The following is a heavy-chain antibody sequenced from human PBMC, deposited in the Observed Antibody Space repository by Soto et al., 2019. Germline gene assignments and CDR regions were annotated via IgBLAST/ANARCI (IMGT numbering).Heavy chain of an antibody. CDR1: GFRFNNYW. CDR2: AHPDGSQM. CDR3: ARAVDFVSDF. J-gene: IGHJ4*01. D-gene: IGHD6-19*01. Sequence: PGGSLRLSCVGSGFRFNNYWMMFVRQAPGQGLEWLAHAHPDGSQMCYVDSIKDRFTVSRDNAKNSVYLQMKSLRVEDTAVYYYARAVDFVSDFWGHGTLVTVSS. V-gene: IGHV3-7*03.